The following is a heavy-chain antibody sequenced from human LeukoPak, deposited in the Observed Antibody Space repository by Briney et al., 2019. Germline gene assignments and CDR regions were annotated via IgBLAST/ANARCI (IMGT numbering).Heavy chain of an antibody. V-gene: IGHV4-34*01. J-gene: IGHJ3*01. Sequence: SSETLSLTCAVYGGSFSGYYWNWIRQPPGKGREWIGEISHRGSTTYNPPLKRRVTISRDTSKNQFSLKLTFVTAADTGVYYCARGNRGDNWNDPVIAFDVWGRGTMVTVSS. D-gene: IGHD1-1*01. CDR1: GGSFSGYY. CDR2: ISHRGST. CDR3: ARGNRGDNWNDPVIAFDV.